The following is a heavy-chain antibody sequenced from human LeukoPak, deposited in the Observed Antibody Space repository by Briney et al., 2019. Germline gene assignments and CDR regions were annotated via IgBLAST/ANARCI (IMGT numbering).Heavy chain of an antibody. CDR1: VDSVSSNSAA. J-gene: IGHJ4*02. CDR3: ARDATSGYDSSGYYYDY. CDR2: TYYRSKWYN. D-gene: IGHD3-22*01. V-gene: IGHV6-1*01. Sequence: SQTLSLTCAISVDSVSSNSAAWNWIRQSPSRGLEWLGRTYYRSKWYNDYAVSVKSRITINPDTSKNQFSLQLNSVTPEDTAVYYCARDATSGYDSSGYYYDYWGQGTLVTVSS.